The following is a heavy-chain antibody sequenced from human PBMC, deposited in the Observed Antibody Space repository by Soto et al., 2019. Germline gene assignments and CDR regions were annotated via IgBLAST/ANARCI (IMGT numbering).Heavy chain of an antibody. V-gene: IGHV3-23*01. D-gene: IGHD6-13*01. CDR1: GFTFSSYA. Sequence: GGSLRLSCAASGFTFSSYAMSWVRQAPGKGLEWVSAISGSGGSTYYADSVKGRFTISRDNSKNTLYLQMNSLRAEDTAVYYCAKDPGYSGSWPNWFDPWGQGTLVTVSS. CDR3: AKDPGYSGSWPNWFDP. J-gene: IGHJ5*02. CDR2: ISGSGGST.